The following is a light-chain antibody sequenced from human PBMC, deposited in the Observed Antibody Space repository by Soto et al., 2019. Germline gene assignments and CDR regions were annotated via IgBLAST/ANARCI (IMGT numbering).Light chain of an antibody. V-gene: IGLV1-44*01. CDR2: SNN. Sequence: QAVVTQPPSASRSPGQRVTISCSGSSSNIGSNTVNWYQQLPGTAPKLLIYSNNQRPSGVPDRFSGSKSGSSASLAISGLQSEDEADYYCASWDDSRNGWVFGGGTKVTVL. CDR1: SSNIGSNT. CDR3: ASWDDSRNGWV. J-gene: IGLJ3*02.